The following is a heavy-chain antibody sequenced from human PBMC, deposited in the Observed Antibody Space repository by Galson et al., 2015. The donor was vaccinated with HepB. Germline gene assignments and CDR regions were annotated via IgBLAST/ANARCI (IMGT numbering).Heavy chain of an antibody. CDR3: ARVAGRGANYYYYYGMDV. V-gene: IGHV1-3*01. Sequence: SVKVSCKASGYTFTSYAMHWVRQAPGQRLEWMGWINAGNGNTKYSQKFQGRVTITRDTSASTAYMELSSLRSEDTAMYYCARVAGRGANYYYYYGMDVWGQGTTVTVSS. J-gene: IGHJ6*02. D-gene: IGHD3-10*01. CDR2: INAGNGNT. CDR1: GYTFTSYA.